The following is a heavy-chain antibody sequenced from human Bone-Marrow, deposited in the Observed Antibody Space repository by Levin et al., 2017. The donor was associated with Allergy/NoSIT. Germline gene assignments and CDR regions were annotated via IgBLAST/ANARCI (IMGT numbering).Heavy chain of an antibody. V-gene: IGHV3-33*01. CDR3: VRNKGYCRHTACYGRVGRDV. CDR1: GFNFKDEG. CDR2: IWYDGKNK. D-gene: IGHD2-2*01. Sequence: GGSLRLSCIASGFNFKDEGMHWVRQAPGKGLEWVALIWYDGKNKYYGDSVKGRFTIARDNSKTTLYLQMNSLRPEDTAVYYCVRNKGYCRHTACYGRVGRDVWGQGTTVTV. J-gene: IGHJ6*01.